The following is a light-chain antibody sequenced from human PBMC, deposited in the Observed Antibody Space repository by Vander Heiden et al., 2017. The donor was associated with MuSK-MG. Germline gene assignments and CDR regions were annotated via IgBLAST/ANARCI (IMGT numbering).Light chain of an antibody. V-gene: IGKV3-20*01. J-gene: IGKJ1*01. CDR1: QSVNNNY. Sequence: IVLTQSPGTLSLSPGERATLSCRASQSVNNNYLAWYQQKPGQAPRLLIYDASSRATGVPDRLSGSGSGTDFTLTISRLEPEDFAVYYCHQYGSSRTFGQGTKVEIK. CDR3: HQYGSSRT. CDR2: DAS.